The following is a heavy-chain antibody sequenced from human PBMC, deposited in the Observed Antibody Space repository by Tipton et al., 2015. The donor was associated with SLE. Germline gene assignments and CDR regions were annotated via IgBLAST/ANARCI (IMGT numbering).Heavy chain of an antibody. D-gene: IGHD2-15*01. Sequence: TLSLTCAVSGDSLISDYFWGWIRQPPGKGLEWIGNIFHTGTTSSTPSLKSRITISVDTSNNQFSLRLRSVTAADPAVYFCARATGGSAADAFHICGQGTMVTVSS. V-gene: IGHV4-38-2*01. J-gene: IGHJ3*02. CDR1: GDSLISDYF. CDR2: IFHTGTT. CDR3: ARATGGSAADAFHI.